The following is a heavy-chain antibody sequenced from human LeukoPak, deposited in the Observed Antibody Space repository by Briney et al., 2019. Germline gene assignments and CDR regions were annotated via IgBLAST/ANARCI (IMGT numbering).Heavy chain of an antibody. CDR2: IKQDGSEK. V-gene: IGHV3-7*01. J-gene: IGHJ4*02. Sequence: GGSLRLSCAASGFTFSSYWMTWVRQAPGKGLEWVAHIKQDGSEKIYVDSVKGRFTISRDNAKNSLLLQMDGLRAEDTAVYYCARDKMTGDSYFDCWGQGILVTVSS. CDR1: GFTFSSYW. CDR3: ARDKMTGDSYFDC. D-gene: IGHD7-27*01.